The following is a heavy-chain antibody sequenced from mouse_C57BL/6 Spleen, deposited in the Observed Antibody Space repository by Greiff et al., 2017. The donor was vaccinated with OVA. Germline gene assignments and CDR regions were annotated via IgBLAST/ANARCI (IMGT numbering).Heavy chain of an antibody. D-gene: IGHD1-1*01. CDR3: AREGIYPFDY. CDR1: GYTFTSYW. Sequence: QVQLQQPGAELVRPGSSVKLSCKASGYTFTSYWMHWVKQRPIQGLEWIGNIDPSDSETHYNQKFKDKATLTVDKSSSTAYMQLSSLTSDDSAVYYCAREGIYPFDYWGQGTTLTVSS. V-gene: IGHV1-52*01. J-gene: IGHJ2*01. CDR2: IDPSDSET.